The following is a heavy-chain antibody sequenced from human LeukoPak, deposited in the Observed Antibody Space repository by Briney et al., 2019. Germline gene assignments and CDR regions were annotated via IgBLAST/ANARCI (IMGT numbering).Heavy chain of an antibody. CDR1: GGSISSGSYY. D-gene: IGHD5-18*01. CDR3: ATLGYSYGTDY. V-gene: IGHV4-61*02. Sequence: SQTLSLTCTVSGGSISSGSYYWSWIRQPAGKGLEWIGRIYTSGSTNYNPSLKSRVTISIDTSKNQLSLKVNSVTAADTAVYYCATLGYSYGTDYWGQGTLVTVSS. CDR2: IYTSGST. J-gene: IGHJ4*02.